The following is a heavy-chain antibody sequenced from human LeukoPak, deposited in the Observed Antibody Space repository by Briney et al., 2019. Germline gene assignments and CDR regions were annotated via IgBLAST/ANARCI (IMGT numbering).Heavy chain of an antibody. Sequence: ASVKVSCKASGYTLSDHYMNWVRQAPGQGLEWRGWINPNSGGTNYAQKFQGRVTMTRDASISSVYMELSSLRSDATAVYYCARSRRLGAFRDAFDIWGQGTMVTVSS. J-gene: IGHJ3*02. D-gene: IGHD3-3*02. CDR3: ARSRRLGAFRDAFDI. CDR1: GYTLSDHY. V-gene: IGHV1-2*02. CDR2: INPNSGGT.